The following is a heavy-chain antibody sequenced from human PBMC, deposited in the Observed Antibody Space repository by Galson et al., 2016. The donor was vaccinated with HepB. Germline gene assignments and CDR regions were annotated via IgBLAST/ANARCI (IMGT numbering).Heavy chain of an antibody. CDR2: ISYDGNNK. D-gene: IGHD5-24*01. CDR3: AKDGRDAYNFNYYYYAMDV. CDR1: GFTFRSYG. J-gene: IGHJ6*02. Sequence: SLRLSCAASGFTFRSYGMHWVRQAPGKGLEWVAVISYDGNNKYYADSVKGRFTISRDNSKNTLYLQMNSLSAEDTAVYYCAKDGRDAYNFNYYYYAMDVWGQGTTVTVSS. V-gene: IGHV3-30*18.